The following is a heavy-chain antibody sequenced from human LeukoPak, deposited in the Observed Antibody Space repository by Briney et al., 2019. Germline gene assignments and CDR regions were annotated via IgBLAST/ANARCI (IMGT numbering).Heavy chain of an antibody. CDR3: ARDQEGFDY. CDR1: GYTFTSNY. J-gene: IGHJ4*02. V-gene: IGHV1-46*01. CDR2: IYPRDGST. Sequence: ASVKVSCKASGYTFTSNYIHWVRQAPGQGLEWMGMIYPRDGSTSYAQKFQGRVTVARDTSTSTVRMELSGLRSEDTAVYYCARDQEGFDYWGQGTLVTVSS.